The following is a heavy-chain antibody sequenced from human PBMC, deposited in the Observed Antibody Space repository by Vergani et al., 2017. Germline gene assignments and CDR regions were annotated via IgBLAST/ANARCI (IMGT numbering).Heavy chain of an antibody. D-gene: IGHD3-10*01. V-gene: IGHV3-66*02. J-gene: IGHJ5*02. CDR2: IDRGDET. CDR3: SCGNYYGSRTYVDL. CDR1: GSTVSGNY. Sequence: ELQLVESGGGLVQPGGSLRLSCAASGSTVSGNYMTWVRQAPGKGLEWVAHIDRGDETYYADSVKGRVTISTDTSKNTNQLHINNLRVEDTAVYYWSCGNYYGSRTYVDLWGQGTLVTVSS.